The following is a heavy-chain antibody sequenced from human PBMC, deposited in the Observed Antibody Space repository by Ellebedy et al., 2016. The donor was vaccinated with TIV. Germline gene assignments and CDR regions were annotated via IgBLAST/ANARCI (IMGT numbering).Heavy chain of an antibody. J-gene: IGHJ4*02. Sequence: PGGSLRLSCAASGFTFSSNWMSWVRQTPGKGLEWVAYIKQDGSEKYYADSVKGRFTISRDNSKNTLYLQMNSLRAEDTAVYYCARDWLQFDWGQGTLVTVSS. CDR1: GFTFSSNW. V-gene: IGHV3-7*01. D-gene: IGHD5-24*01. CDR2: IKQDGSEK. CDR3: ARDWLQFD.